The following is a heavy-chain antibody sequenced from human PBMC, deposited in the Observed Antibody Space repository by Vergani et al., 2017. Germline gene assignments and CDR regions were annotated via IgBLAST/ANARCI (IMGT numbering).Heavy chain of an antibody. Sequence: EVQLVESGGGLVKPGGSLRLSCAASGFTFSSYSMNSVRQAPGKGLEWVSSISSSSSYIYYADSVKGRFTISRDNAKNSLYLQMNSLRAEDTAVYYCAREYGDYVGSEDFQHWGQGTLVTVAS. CDR3: AREYGDYVGSEDFQH. CDR2: ISSSSSYI. D-gene: IGHD4-17*01. J-gene: IGHJ1*01. CDR1: GFTFSSYS. V-gene: IGHV3-21*01.